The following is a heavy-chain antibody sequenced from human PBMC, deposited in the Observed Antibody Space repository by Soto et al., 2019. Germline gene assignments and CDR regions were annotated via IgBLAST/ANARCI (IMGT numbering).Heavy chain of an antibody. CDR1: GFSLSTSGEG. D-gene: IGHD6-6*01. J-gene: IGHJ5*02. V-gene: IGHV2-5*02. CDR2: IYWDDDK. Sequence: SGLTLVNPTQTLTMTCNFSGFSLSTSGEGVGWIRQPPGKALEWLALIYWDDDKRYSPSLKSRLTITKDTSKNQVVLTMTNMDPVDTATYYCAHRPIGIAARNNWFDPWGQGTLVTVSS. CDR3: AHRPIGIAARNNWFDP.